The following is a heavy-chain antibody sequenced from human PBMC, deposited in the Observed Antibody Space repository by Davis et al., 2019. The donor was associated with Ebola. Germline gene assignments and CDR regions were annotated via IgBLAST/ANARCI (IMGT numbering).Heavy chain of an antibody. CDR1: GYTFTSYG. CDR3: ARDLGMIAAAGILDY. J-gene: IGHJ4*02. CDR2: ISAYNGNT. V-gene: IGHV1-18*04. D-gene: IGHD6-13*01. Sequence: ASVKVSCKASGYTFTSYGISWVRQAPGQGLEWMGWISAYNGNTNYAQKLQGRVTMTTDTSTSTAYMELRSLRSDDTAVYYCARDLGMIAAAGILDYWGQGTLVTVSS.